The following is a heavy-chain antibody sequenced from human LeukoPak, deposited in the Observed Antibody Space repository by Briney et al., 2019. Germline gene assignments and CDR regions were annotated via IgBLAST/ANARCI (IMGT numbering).Heavy chain of an antibody. D-gene: IGHD3-10*01. CDR1: GFTVSSNY. Sequence: QPGGSLRPSCAASGFTVSSNYMSWVRQAPGKGLEWVSVIYSGGSTYYADSVKGRFTISRDNSKNTLYLQMNSLRAEDTAVYYCARGSFPYYFDYWGQGTLVTVSS. CDR2: IYSGGST. CDR3: ARGSFPYYFDY. J-gene: IGHJ4*02. V-gene: IGHV3-66*01.